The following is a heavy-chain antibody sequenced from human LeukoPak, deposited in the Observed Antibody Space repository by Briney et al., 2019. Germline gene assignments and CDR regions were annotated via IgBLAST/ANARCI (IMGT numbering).Heavy chain of an antibody. V-gene: IGHV4-38-2*01. Sequence: SETLSLTCAVSSYSISSGYYWGWIRQPPGKGLEWIGRIYHSGTTSYNPSLKSRVTISVDRSKNQFSLKLSSVTAADTAVYYCARVARAVVGASRTYYFDYWGQGPLVTVSS. CDR1: SYSISSGYY. J-gene: IGHJ4*02. CDR3: ARVARAVVGASRTYYFDY. D-gene: IGHD1-26*01. CDR2: IYHSGTT.